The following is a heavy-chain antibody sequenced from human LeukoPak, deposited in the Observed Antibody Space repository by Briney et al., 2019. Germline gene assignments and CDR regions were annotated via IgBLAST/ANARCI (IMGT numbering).Heavy chain of an antibody. Sequence: SETLSLTCTVSGGSISSSSYYWGWIRQPPGKGLEWIGSIYYSGSTYYNPSLKSRVTISVDTSKNQFSLKLSSVTAADTAVYYCARKRIAAPYFDYWGQGTLVTVSS. V-gene: IGHV4-39*01. CDR3: ARKRIAAPYFDY. CDR2: IYYSGST. J-gene: IGHJ4*02. CDR1: GGSISSSSYY. D-gene: IGHD6-13*01.